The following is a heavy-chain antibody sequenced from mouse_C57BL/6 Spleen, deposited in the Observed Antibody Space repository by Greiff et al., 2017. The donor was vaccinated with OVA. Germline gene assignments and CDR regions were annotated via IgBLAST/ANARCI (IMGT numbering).Heavy chain of an antibody. V-gene: IGHV1-82*01. CDR3: VLLTTVVANWYFDV. CDR2: IYPGDGDT. D-gene: IGHD1-1*01. Sequence: QVQLQQSGPELVKPGASVKISCKASGYAFSSSWMNWVKQRPGKGLEWIGRIYPGDGDTNYNGKFKGKATLTADKSSSTAYMQLSSLTSEDSAVYFGVLLTTVVANWYFDVWGTGTTVTVSS. J-gene: IGHJ1*03. CDR1: GYAFSSSW.